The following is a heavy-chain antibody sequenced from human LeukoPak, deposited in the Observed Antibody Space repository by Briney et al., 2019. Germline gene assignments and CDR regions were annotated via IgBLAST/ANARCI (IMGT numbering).Heavy chain of an antibody. J-gene: IGHJ5*02. D-gene: IGHD3-16*01. CDR1: GYTFTDHG. CDR3: ARDLAFLPVPAANGWLDP. V-gene: IGHV1-18*01. CDR2: ISTFNGDT. Sequence: ASLKVSCKASGYTFTDHGISWVRQAPGQGLEWMEWISTFNGDTNYAQKFQGRVTITSETSTNTAHMELRSLRSDDTAIYYCARDLAFLPVPAANGWLDPWGQGTLVTVSS.